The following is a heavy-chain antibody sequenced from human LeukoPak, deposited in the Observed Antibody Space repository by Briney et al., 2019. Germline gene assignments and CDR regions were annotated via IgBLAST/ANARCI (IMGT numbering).Heavy chain of an antibody. CDR1: GFTFSSYG. CDR3: AKDAPSGNSDY. D-gene: IGHD1-26*01. V-gene: IGHV3-33*06. J-gene: IGHJ4*02. Sequence: QPGRSLRLSCAASGFTFSSYGMHWVRQAPGKGLEWVAVIWYDGSNKYYADSVKGRFTISRDNSKNTLYLQMNSLRAEDTAVYYCAKDAPSGNSDYWGQGTLVTVSS. CDR2: IWYDGSNK.